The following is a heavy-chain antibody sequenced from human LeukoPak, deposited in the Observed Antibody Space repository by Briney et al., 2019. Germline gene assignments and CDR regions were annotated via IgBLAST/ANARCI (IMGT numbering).Heavy chain of an antibody. CDR3: ASLLAYCGGDCYPYFDL. Sequence: GGSLRLSCAASGFTFSSYSMNWVRQAPGKGLEWVSSISSSSSYIYYADSVKGRFTISRDNAKNSLYLQMTSLRAEDTAVYYCASLLAYCGGDCYPYFDLWGRGTLVTVSS. J-gene: IGHJ2*01. D-gene: IGHD2-21*02. CDR1: GFTFSSYS. V-gene: IGHV3-21*01. CDR2: ISSSSSYI.